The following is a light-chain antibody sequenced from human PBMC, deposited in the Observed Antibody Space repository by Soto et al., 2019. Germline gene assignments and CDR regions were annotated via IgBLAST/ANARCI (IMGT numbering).Light chain of an antibody. J-gene: IGLJ1*01. CDR2: EVS. Sequence: QSALTQPAFVSESLGQSITISCTGTNSDIGGYNYVSWYQQHPGKAPKLMIYEVSNRPSGVSNRFSGSKSGHTASLTISGLQAEDEADYYCDSYTSSSTYVFGTGTKVTVL. V-gene: IGLV2-14*01. CDR1: NSDIGGYNY. CDR3: DSYTSSSTYV.